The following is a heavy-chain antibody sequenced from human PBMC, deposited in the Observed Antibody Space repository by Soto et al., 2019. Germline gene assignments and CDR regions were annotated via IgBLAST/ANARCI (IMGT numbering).Heavy chain of an antibody. CDR2: ISYDGSNK. CDR3: ARDHELRPATDV. Sequence: QVQLVESGGGVVQPGRSLRLSCAASGFTFSSYAMHWVRQAPGKGLEWVAVISYDGSNKYYADSVKGRFTISRDNSKNTLYLQMNSLRAEDTAVYYCARDHELRPATDVWGQGTLVTVSS. CDR1: GFTFSSYA. V-gene: IGHV3-30-3*01. J-gene: IGHJ4*02. D-gene: IGHD1-26*01.